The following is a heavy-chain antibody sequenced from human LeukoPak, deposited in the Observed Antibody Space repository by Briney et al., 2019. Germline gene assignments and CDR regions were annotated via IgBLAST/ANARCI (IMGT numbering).Heavy chain of an antibody. J-gene: IGHJ4*02. CDR3: AKDYAVGSIDY. CDR1: GFTFDDYG. CDR2: ISSSGEST. D-gene: IGHD3-16*01. V-gene: IGHV3-23*01. Sequence: PGGSLRLSCAASGFTFDDYGMSWGRQAPGEGLEWGSSISSSGESTFYADSVRGRFTISRDNSKNTVSLQMYSLRAEDTALYYCAKDYAVGSIDYWGQGILVTVSS.